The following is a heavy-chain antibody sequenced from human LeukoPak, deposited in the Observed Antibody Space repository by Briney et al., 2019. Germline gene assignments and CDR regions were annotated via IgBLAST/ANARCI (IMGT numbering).Heavy chain of an antibody. CDR1: GFTFSNYW. Sequence: GGSLRLSCAASGFTFSNYWMTWVRQAPGKGLQWVANIKQDGSDTYYVDSVKGRFTISRDNVWDSLSLQMSSLRADDTAIYYCARRRNWYFDLWAVAPWSLSPQ. CDR2: IKQDGSDT. J-gene: IGHJ2*01. CDR3: ARRRNWYFDL. V-gene: IGHV3-7*02.